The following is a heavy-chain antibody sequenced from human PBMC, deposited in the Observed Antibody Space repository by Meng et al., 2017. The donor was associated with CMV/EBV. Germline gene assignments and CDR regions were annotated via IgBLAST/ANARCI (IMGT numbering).Heavy chain of an antibody. CDR3: AKDGGGVITIFGVANPTGGFDP. D-gene: IGHD3-3*01. CDR1: GFTFSTFG. Sequence: GGSLRLSCAASGFTFSTFGMHWVRQAPGKGLEWVAFIRYDGSNKYYADSVKGRFTISRDNSKNTLYLQMNSLRAEDTAVYYCAKDGGGVITIFGVANPTGGFDPWGQGTLVTVSS. V-gene: IGHV3-30*02. CDR2: IRYDGSNK. J-gene: IGHJ5*02.